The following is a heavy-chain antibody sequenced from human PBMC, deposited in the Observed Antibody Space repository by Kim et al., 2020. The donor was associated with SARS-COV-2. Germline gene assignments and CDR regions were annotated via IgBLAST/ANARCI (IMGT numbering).Heavy chain of an antibody. D-gene: IGHD4-17*01. CDR1: GFTFSSYA. J-gene: IGHJ4*02. CDR3: AKSPRRWPPGDYSDY. Sequence: GGSLRLSCAASGFTFSSYAMSWVRQAPGKGLEWVSAISGSGGSTYYADSVKGRFTISRDNSKNTLYLQMNSLRAEDTAVDYCAKSPRRWPPGDYSDYWGQGSLGTVSS. V-gene: IGHV3-23*01. CDR2: ISGSGGST.